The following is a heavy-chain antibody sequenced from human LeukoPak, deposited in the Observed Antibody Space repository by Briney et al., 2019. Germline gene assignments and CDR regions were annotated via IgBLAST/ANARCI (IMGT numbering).Heavy chain of an antibody. CDR2: IHYTGST. J-gene: IGHJ3*02. CDR3: ARGLLGATRAFDM. CDR1: GGSINNYY. D-gene: IGHD1-26*01. V-gene: IGHV4-59*01. Sequence: SETLSLICTVSGGSINNYYWSWIRQPPGKGLEWIGYIHYTGSTNYNASLKSRVTISVDTSKNQFSLRLTSVTAADTAIYYCARGLLGATRAFDMWGQGTMVIVSS.